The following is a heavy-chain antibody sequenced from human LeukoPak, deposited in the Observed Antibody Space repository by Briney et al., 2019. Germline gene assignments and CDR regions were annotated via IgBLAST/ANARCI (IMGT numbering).Heavy chain of an antibody. D-gene: IGHD6-19*01. Sequence: SETLSLTCTVSGGSISSSSYYWGWIRQPPGKGLEWIGSIYYSGSTYYYPSLKSRVTISVDTSKNQFSLKLSSVTAADTAVYYCARRRIPGIAVAGTEWYFDYWGQGTLVTVSS. J-gene: IGHJ4*02. CDR2: IYYSGST. CDR3: ARRRIPGIAVAGTEWYFDY. V-gene: IGHV4-39*07. CDR1: GGSISSSSYY.